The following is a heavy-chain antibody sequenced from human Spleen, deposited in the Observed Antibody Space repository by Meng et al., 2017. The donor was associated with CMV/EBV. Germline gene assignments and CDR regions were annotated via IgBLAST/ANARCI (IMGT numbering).Heavy chain of an antibody. Sequence: NTYYIHWGQQAPGQGLERMGISDPRGSDTSYAQKFQGRVTMTRDTSTRTVYMELSSLRSEDTAVYYCAREVCNAVNCASALSSNWFDPWGQGTLVTVSS. V-gene: IGHV1-46*02. CDR2: SDPRGSDT. CDR3: AREVCNAVNCASALSSNWFDP. CDR1: NTYY. D-gene: IGHD2/OR15-2a*01. J-gene: IGHJ5*02.